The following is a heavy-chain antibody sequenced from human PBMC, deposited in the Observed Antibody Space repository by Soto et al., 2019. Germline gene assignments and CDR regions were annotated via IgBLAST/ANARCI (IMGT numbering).Heavy chain of an antibody. J-gene: IGHJ5*02. D-gene: IGHD2-2*01. CDR3: ARHPPDCSSTSCYLT. V-gene: IGHV5-51*01. CDR2: IYPGDSDT. CDR1: GYAFASCW. Sequence: GASVKVSWKACGYAFASCWRGWVRQMPGKGLEWMGIIYPGDSDTRYSPSFQGQVTISADKSISTAYLQWSSLKASDTAMYYCARHPPDCSSTSCYLTWGQGTLVTVSS.